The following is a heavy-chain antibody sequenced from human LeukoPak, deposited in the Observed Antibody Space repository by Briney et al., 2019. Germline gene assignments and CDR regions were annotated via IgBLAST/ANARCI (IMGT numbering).Heavy chain of an antibody. Sequence: GGSLRLSCSTSGFTFSSYWMSWVRQAPGKGLEWVANIKQDGSEKYYVDSVKGRFTISRDNAKNSLYLQMNSLRAEDTAEYYCARDYHLGPFDYWGQGTLVTVSS. CDR2: IKQDGSEK. CDR1: GFTFSSYW. D-gene: IGHD2-2*01. V-gene: IGHV3-7*01. CDR3: ARDYHLGPFDY. J-gene: IGHJ4*02.